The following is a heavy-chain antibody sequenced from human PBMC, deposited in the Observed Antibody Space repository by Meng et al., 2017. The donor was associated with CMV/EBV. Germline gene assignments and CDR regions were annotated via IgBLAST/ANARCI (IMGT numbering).Heavy chain of an antibody. CDR2: INEHGTTV. V-gene: IGHV3-74*03. Sequence: CAASGFSISKGWMHWVRQAPGKGLEGVSHINEHGTTVAYADSVKGRFTISRDNAKNTVYLQMNDLRGEDTALYYCVRDPPGARADLDYWGQGTLVTVSS. CDR3: VRDPPGARADLDY. D-gene: IGHD2-2*01. CDR1: GFSISKGW. J-gene: IGHJ4*02.